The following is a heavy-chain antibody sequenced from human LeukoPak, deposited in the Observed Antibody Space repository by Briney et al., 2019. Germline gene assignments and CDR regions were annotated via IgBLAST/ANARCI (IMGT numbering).Heavy chain of an antibody. CDR1: GGSFSGYY. V-gene: IGHV4-34*01. D-gene: IGHD3-10*01. Sequence: SETLSLTCAVYGGSFSGYYWSWIRQPPGKGLEWIGEINHSGSTNYNPSLKSRVTISVDTSKNQFSLKLSSVTAADTAVYYCARQYYYGSGSYYKLYYYMDVWGKGTTVTVSS. J-gene: IGHJ6*03. CDR2: INHSGST. CDR3: ARQYYYGSGSYYKLYYYMDV.